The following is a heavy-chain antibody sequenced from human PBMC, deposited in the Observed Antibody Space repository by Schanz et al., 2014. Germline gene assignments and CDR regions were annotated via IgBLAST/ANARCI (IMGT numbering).Heavy chain of an antibody. D-gene: IGHD5-18*01. CDR1: GFSLNTYG. CDR2: ICSSGNTI. Sequence: AQLMESGGGVVQPGTSLILSCSVSGFSLNTYGIHWFRQPAGQGLEWVSYICSSGNTIYYADSVKGRVTISRDNAKNPLYLQKTRLRAEVTSQCYGARVRRQIARPHGPSYTNSYCYALDVRGPGTTVSVSS. J-gene: IGHJ6*02. CDR3: ARVRRQIARPHGPSYTNSYCYALDV. V-gene: IGHV3-48*04.